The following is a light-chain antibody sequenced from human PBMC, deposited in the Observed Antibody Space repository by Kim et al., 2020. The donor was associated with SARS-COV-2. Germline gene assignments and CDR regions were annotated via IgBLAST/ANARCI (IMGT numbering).Light chain of an antibody. J-gene: IGKJ1*01. CDR2: AAS. CDR1: QDISIY. V-gene: IGKV1-27*01. CDR3: QKYTSAPCT. Sequence: ASVGDRVTITCRASQDISIYLAWYQQKPGKVPKLLIYAASTLQSGVPSRFSGSGSGTDFTLTISSLQPEDVATHYCQKYTSAPCTFGQGTKVDIK.